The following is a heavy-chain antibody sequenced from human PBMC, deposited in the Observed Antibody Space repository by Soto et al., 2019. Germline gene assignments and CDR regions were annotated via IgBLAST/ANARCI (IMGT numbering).Heavy chain of an antibody. CDR1: GFSFSGYG. D-gene: IGHD6-19*01. CDR3: ATDGQGSGRYFGEF. J-gene: IGHJ4*02. V-gene: IGHV3-33*01. CDR2: IWYDPNKT. Sequence: QVQLVESGGGVVQPGRSLRLSCAASGFSFSGYGMHWVRQAPGQGLEWVAVIWYDPNKTYYADSVKGRFTISRDNSKNTLYLQVNSLTVEDTAVYYCATDGQGSGRYFGEFWGQGTLVTVSS.